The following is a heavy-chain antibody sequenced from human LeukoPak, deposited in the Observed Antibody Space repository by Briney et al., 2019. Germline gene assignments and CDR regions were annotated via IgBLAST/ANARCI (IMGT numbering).Heavy chain of an antibody. CDR2: ISWNSGSI. J-gene: IGHJ4*02. D-gene: IGHD3-3*01. CDR1: GFTFDDYA. V-gene: IGHV3-9*01. Sequence: PGGSLRLSCAASGFTFDDYAMHWVRHAPGKGLEWVSGISWNSGSIGYADSVKGRFTISRDNAKNSLYLQMNSLRAEDTALYYCAKDERIFGVVTLFDYWGQGTLVTVSS. CDR3: AKDERIFGVVTLFDY.